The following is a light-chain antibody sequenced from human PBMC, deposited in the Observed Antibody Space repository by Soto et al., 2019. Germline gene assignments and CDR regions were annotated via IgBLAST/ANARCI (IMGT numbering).Light chain of an antibody. J-gene: IGLJ1*01. V-gene: IGLV1-44*01. Sequence: QSVLTQPPSASGTPGQRVTISCSGSISNIGSNTVNWYQQLPGTAPKLLIYSYNQRPSGVPDRFSDSKSGTSASLAISGLQSEDEADYYCAAWDDSLNGYVFGTGTKLTVL. CDR3: AAWDDSLNGYV. CDR1: ISNIGSNT. CDR2: SYN.